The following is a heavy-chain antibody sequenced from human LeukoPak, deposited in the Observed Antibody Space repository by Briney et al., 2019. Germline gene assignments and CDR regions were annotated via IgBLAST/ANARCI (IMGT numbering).Heavy chain of an antibody. CDR1: GFTFSSYA. Sequence: GGSLRLSCAASGFTFSSYAMSWVRQAPGKGLEWVSSISGSSSYIYYADSVKGRFTISRDNAKNSLYLQMNSLRAEDTAVYYCAATRKGVVAATTHWGQGTLVTVSS. J-gene: IGHJ4*02. CDR2: ISGSSSYI. CDR3: AATRKGVVAATTH. V-gene: IGHV3-21*01. D-gene: IGHD2-15*01.